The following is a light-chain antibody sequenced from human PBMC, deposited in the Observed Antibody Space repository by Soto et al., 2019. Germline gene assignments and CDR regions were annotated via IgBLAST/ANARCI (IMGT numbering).Light chain of an antibody. J-gene: IGKJ1*01. CDR3: QQSYSTPRT. CDR2: AAS. CDR1: QTINTF. Sequence: DIQMSQSPSSLSASVGGRFSITCRASQTINTFLNWYQQKPGKAPNLLIYAASTLQRGVPSRFSGGGSGTAFTLTISSLQPEDFGTYYCQQSYSTPRTFGQGTKVDIK. V-gene: IGKV1-39*01.